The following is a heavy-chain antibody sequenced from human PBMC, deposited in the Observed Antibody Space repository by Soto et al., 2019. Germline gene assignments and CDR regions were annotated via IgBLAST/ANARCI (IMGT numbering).Heavy chain of an antibody. CDR1: GFTFKNQA. J-gene: IGHJ5*02. CDR3: AQGGGGYSSTWGRKGDVT. CDR2: ISGGSETT. Sequence: EVQLLESGGGLVQPGGSLRLSCAASGFTFKNQALSWVRQFPGGGLQWVSAISGGSETTNYADPVKGRFTISRDNSKNTVFLEMNSLRVEDTAVYYCAQGGGGYSSTWGRKGDVTWGQGTLVTVSS. V-gene: IGHV3-23*01. D-gene: IGHD6-13*01.